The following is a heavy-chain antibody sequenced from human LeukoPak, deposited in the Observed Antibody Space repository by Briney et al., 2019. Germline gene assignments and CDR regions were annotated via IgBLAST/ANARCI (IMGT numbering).Heavy chain of an antibody. D-gene: IGHD3-10*01. Sequence: ASGKVSCKASGYAFSDFYIHWVRQAPGQGLEWMGWISAYNGNTNYAQKFQGRVTMTRDTSISTAYMELSRLSSDDTAVYYCARDGPGSGKTYFDYWGQGTLVTVSS. V-gene: IGHV1-2*02. J-gene: IGHJ4*02. CDR2: ISAYNGNT. CDR3: ARDGPGSGKTYFDY. CDR1: GYAFSDFY.